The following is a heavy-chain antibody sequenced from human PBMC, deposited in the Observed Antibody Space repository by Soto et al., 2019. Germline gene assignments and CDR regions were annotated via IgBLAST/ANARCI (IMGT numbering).Heavy chain of an antibody. D-gene: IGHD3-22*01. J-gene: IGHJ4*02. CDR2: INHSGST. CDR1: GGSFSDYY. Sequence: SETLSLTWGVYGGSFSDYYWSWIRQPPGKGLEWIGEINHSGSTNYNPSLKSRVTISVDTSKNQFSLKLSSVTAADTAVYYCARANYYDSSGYYSFDYWGQETLVTVSS. V-gene: IGHV4-34*01. CDR3: ARANYYDSSGYYSFDY.